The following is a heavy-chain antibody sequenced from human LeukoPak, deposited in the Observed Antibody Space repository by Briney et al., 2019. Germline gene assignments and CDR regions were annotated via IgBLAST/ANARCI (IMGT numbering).Heavy chain of an antibody. V-gene: IGHV1-18*01. J-gene: IGHJ4*02. CDR1: GDTFTSYG. D-gene: IGHD6-6*01. CDR3: ARVSSSSVY. CDR2: ISAYNGNT. Sequence: GASVKVSCKACGDTFTSYGISWVRQAPGQGLEWMGRISAYNGNTNYAQKLQGRVTMTTDTSTSSVYMELRSLRSDDTAVYYCARVSSSSVYWGQGTLVTVSS.